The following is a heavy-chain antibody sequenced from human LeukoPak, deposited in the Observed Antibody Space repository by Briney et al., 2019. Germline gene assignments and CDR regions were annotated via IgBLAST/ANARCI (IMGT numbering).Heavy chain of an antibody. V-gene: IGHV4-30-4*01. D-gene: IGHD2-8*02. CDR2: IYYSGST. J-gene: IGHJ5*02. CDR1: GGSISSGDYY. CDR3: ARSSLTGWSDP. Sequence: PSQTLSLTCTVSGGSISSGDYYWSWIRQPPGKGLEWIGYIYYSGSTYYNPSLKSRVTISVDTSMNQFSLKLSSVTAADTAVYYCARSSLTGWSDPWGQGTLVTVSS.